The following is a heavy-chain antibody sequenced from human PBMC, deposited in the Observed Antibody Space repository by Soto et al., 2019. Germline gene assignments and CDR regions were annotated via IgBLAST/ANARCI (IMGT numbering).Heavy chain of an antibody. J-gene: IGHJ6*02. CDR3: ARTSRITIFGVVPNRMDG. CDR2: IYPGDSDT. D-gene: IGHD3-3*01. Sequence: GESLKISCRGSGYSFTSYWIGWVRQMPGKGLEWMGIIYPGDSDTRYSPSFQGQVTISADKSISTAYLQWSSLKASDTAMYYCARTSRITIFGVVPNRMDGWGQGTTVTVSS. CDR1: GYSFTSYW. V-gene: IGHV5-51*01.